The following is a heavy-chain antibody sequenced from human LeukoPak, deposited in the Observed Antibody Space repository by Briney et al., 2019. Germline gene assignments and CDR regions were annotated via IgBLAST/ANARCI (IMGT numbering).Heavy chain of an antibody. CDR1: GYTFTSYD. Sequence: ASVKVSCKASGYTFTSYDINWVRQATGQGLEWMGWMNPNSGNTGYAQKFQGRVTMTRNTSISSAYMELSSLRSEDTAVYYCAIRYGSGEKYYYYYYMDVWGKGTTVTVSS. D-gene: IGHD3-10*01. CDR2: MNPNSGNT. J-gene: IGHJ6*03. V-gene: IGHV1-8*01. CDR3: AIRYGSGEKYYYYYYMDV.